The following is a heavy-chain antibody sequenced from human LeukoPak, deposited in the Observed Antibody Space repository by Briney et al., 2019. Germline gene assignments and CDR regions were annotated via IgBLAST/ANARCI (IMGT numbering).Heavy chain of an antibody. CDR3: AKRSAAGTVGYFDY. Sequence: AGGSLRLSCAASEFSVGSNYMTWVRQAPGKGPEWVSGISWNGATFYYADSVKGRFTISRDNTKNSLYLQMNSLRAEDTALYYCAKRSAAGTVGYFDYWGQGSLVTVSS. D-gene: IGHD6-13*01. V-gene: IGHV3-9*01. J-gene: IGHJ4*02. CDR2: ISWNGATF. CDR1: EFSVGSNY.